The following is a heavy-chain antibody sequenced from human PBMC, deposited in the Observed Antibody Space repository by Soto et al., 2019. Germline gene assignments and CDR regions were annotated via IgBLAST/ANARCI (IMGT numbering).Heavy chain of an antibody. V-gene: IGHV4-61*01. CDR3: ARGLRDGYNN. D-gene: IGHD4-17*01. CDR1: GGSVSSGSYY. J-gene: IGHJ4*02. Sequence: SETLSLTCTVSGGSVSSGSYYWSWIRQPPGKGLEWIGYIYYSGSTNYNPSLKSRVTISVDTSKNQFSLKLSSVTAADTAVYYCARGLRDGYNNWGQGTLVTVSS. CDR2: IYYSGST.